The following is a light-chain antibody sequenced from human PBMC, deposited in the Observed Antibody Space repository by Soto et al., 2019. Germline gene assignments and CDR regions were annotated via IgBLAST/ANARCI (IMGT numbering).Light chain of an antibody. J-gene: IGKJ1*01. CDR3: QQSYSTPT. CDR2: GAS. CDR1: QSIGTY. Sequence: DIQVTQSPSSLSASVGDRVTITCRASQSIGTYLNWYHQKPGKAPQLLIYGASTLQSGGPSRFSASGSGTHFTLTINSLQPEDFGTYSCQQSYSTPTFGQGTKVDIK. V-gene: IGKV1-39*01.